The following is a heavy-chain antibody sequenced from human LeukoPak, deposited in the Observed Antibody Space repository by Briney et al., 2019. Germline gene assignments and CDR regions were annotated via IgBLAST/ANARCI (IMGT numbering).Heavy chain of an antibody. V-gene: IGHV3-64*01. D-gene: IGHD6-19*01. CDR3: ARILSSAWGELGY. CDR2: ISSNGGST. Sequence: GGSLRLSCAASGFTFSSYAMHWVRQAPGKGLEYVSAISSNGGSTYYANSVKGRFTISRDNSKNTLYLQMGSLRAEDMAVYYCARILSSAWGELGYWGQGTLVTVSS. J-gene: IGHJ4*02. CDR1: GFTFSSYA.